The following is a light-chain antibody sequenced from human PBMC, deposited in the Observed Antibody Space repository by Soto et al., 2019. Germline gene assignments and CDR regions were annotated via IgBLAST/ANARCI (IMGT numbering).Light chain of an antibody. CDR3: QEYNSYLYV. V-gene: IGKV1-5*03. CDR1: ESISSW. J-gene: IGKJ2*01. Sequence: DIQMTQSPSTLSASVGDSVTFTCRASESISSWLDWYQQKPGKAPKFLIYKASNLQSGVPSRFSGSGSGTEFTLTISDVQPDDFATYFCQEYNSYLYVFGQGTKLEMK. CDR2: KAS.